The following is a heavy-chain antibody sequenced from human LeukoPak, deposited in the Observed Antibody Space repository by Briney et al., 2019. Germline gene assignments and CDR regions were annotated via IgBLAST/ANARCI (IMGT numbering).Heavy chain of an antibody. CDR3: ARDSGYSYGMDV. D-gene: IGHD6-13*01. CDR1: GFTFSSYG. Sequence: GGSLRLSCAASGFTFSSYGMHWVRQAPGKGLEWVAFIRYDGSNKYYADSVKGRFTISRDNSKNTLYLQMNSLRAEDTAVYYCARDSGYSYGMDVWGQGTTVTVSS. CDR2: IRYDGSNK. V-gene: IGHV3-30*02. J-gene: IGHJ6*02.